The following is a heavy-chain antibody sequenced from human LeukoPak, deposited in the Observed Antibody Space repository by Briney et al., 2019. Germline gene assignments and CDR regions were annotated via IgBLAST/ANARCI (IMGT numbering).Heavy chain of an antibody. V-gene: IGHV4-59*13. CDR3: ARHSSGWHFVS. CDR1: GVSFSNYY. D-gene: IGHD6-19*01. Sequence: SETLSLTCAVSGVSFSNYYWSWIRQPPGKGLEWIGGIYYSGGTYFNPSLGSRVTISADTSRNHLSLNLRSLTAADTAVYYCARHSSGWHFVSWGQGALVTVSS. CDR2: IYYSGGT. J-gene: IGHJ4*02.